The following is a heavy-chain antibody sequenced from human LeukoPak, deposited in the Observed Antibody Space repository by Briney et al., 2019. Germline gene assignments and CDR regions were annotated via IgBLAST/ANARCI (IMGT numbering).Heavy chain of an antibody. CDR3: ARHRIQPPVLMDV. CDR1: GGSTASSSHY. Sequence: SETLSLICTVSGGSTASSSHYWGWIRQSPGKGLEWIAIMYYTGSTYYNPSLKSRVTISVDTSKNQFSLKLTSVTAADTAVYYCARHRIQPPVLMDVWGQGTTVTVSS. V-gene: IGHV4-39*01. J-gene: IGHJ6*02. D-gene: IGHD5-18*01. CDR2: MYYTGST.